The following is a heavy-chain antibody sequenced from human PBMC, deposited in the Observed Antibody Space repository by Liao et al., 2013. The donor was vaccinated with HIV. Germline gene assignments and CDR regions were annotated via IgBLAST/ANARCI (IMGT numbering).Heavy chain of an antibody. Sequence: QVQLQESGPGLVKPSETLSLTCTVSGGSISSYYWGWIRQPPGKGLEWIGYIFYSGNSKYTSSLKSRVSILLDITKNQVSLKLSSVTAADTAVYFCARVQSLWGKRLGYYMDVWGKGTTVTVSS. CDR1: GGSISSYY. CDR3: ARVQSLWGKRLGYYMDV. D-gene: IGHD7-27*01. V-gene: IGHV4-59*01. CDR2: IFYSGNS. J-gene: IGHJ6*03.